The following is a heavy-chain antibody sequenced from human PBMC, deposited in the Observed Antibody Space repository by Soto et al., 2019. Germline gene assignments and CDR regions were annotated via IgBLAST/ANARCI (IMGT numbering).Heavy chain of an antibody. J-gene: IGHJ4*02. CDR3: AKHNSGYDSHFDY. CDR1: GFTFSSYA. D-gene: IGHD5-12*01. Sequence: GGSLRLSCAASGFTFSSYAMSWVRQAPGKGLEWVSSFSSFGDTTYYTASVKGRFTISRDNSKNTLYLQMNSLRAEDTALYYCAKHNSGYDSHFDYWGQGTLVTVSS. CDR2: FSSFGDTT. V-gene: IGHV3-23*01.